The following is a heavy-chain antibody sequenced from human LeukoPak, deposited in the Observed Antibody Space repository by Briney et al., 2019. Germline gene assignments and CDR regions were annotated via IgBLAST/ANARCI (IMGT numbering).Heavy chain of an antibody. J-gene: IGHJ3*01. CDR1: GGSMINSHY. V-gene: IGHV4-39*01. D-gene: IGHD4-17*01. CDR2: IYYSGST. CDR3: ARNMTAVTRLDVFDL. Sequence: PSETLSLTCTVSGGSMINSHYWGWIRQSPGKGLEWIGSIYYSGSTYYNPSLKSRITMSVDTSKNQFSLELRSVTAADTAIYYCARNMTAVTRLDVFDLWGPGTMVTVSS.